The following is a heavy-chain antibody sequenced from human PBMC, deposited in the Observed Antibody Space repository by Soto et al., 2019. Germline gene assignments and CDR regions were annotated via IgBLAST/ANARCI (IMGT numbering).Heavy chain of an antibody. D-gene: IGHD2-15*01. V-gene: IGHV3-23*01. Sequence: GGSLRLSCAASGFTFSSYAMSWVRQAPGKGLEWVSAISGSGGSTYYADSVKGRLTISRDNSKNTMYLQMNSLRAEDTAVYYCAKDLWGYCSGGSCYPRLFDYWGQGTLVTVSS. CDR1: GFTFSSYA. CDR3: AKDLWGYCSGGSCYPRLFDY. J-gene: IGHJ4*02. CDR2: ISGSGGST.